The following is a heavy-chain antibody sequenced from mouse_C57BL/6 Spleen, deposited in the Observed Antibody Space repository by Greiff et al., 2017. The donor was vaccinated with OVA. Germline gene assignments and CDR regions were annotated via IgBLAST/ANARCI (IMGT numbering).Heavy chain of an antibody. V-gene: IGHV1-76*01. D-gene: IGHD1-1*01. CDR2: IYPGSGNT. CDR3: AREVYYGYAMDY. CDR1: GYTFTDYY. Sequence: QVQLKESGAELVRPGASVKLSCKASGYTFTDYYINWVKQRPGQGLEWIARIYPGSGNTYYNEKFKGKATLTAEKSSSTAYMQLSSLTSEDSAVYFCAREVYYGYAMDYWGQGTSVTVSS. J-gene: IGHJ4*01.